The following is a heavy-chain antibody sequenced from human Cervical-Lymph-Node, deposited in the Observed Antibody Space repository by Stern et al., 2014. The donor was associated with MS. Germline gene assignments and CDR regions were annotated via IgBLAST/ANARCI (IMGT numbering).Heavy chain of an antibody. CDR2: IYWDGDK. D-gene: IGHD3-3*01. V-gene: IGHV2-70*04. Sequence: QVTLRESGPALVKPTQTLTLTCTFSGFSLSTSGMRVSWIRQPPGKALEWLARIYWDGDKFYSTSLKTRLTISKDTSKNQVVLTMTNMDPVDTATYYCARSPPYYEFWNDYYYFDYWGQGTLVAVSS. CDR1: GFSLSTSGMR. J-gene: IGHJ4*02. CDR3: ARSPPYYEFWNDYYYFDY.